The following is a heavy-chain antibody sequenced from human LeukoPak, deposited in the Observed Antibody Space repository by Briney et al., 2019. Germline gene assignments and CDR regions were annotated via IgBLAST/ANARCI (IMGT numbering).Heavy chain of an antibody. Sequence: PGWSLRDSYAAAGFTFDDYGMSWVHQAAGKGQKSGSGLNWNGGSTGYADSVKGRLTISRDNAKNSLYLQMNSLRAEDTALCYCARVTAGYCSGGSCYLNAFDIWGQGTMVAVSS. V-gene: IGHV3-20*03. CDR2: LNWNGGST. CDR3: ARVTAGYCSGGSCYLNAFDI. J-gene: IGHJ3*02. D-gene: IGHD2-15*01. CDR1: GFTFDDYG.